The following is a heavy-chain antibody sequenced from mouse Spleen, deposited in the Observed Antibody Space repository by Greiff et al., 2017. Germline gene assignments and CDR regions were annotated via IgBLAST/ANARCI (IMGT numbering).Heavy chain of an antibody. V-gene: IGHV3-6*01. J-gene: IGHJ3*01. D-gene: IGHD2-3*01. CDR2: ISYDGSN. CDR1: GYSITSGYY. CDR3: ARDQKDGYYGTGWFAY. Sequence: EVKLMESGPGLVKPSQSLSLTCSVTGYSITSGYYWNWIRQFPGNKLEWMGYISYDGSNNYNPSLKNRISITRDTSKNQFFLKLNSVTTEDTATYYCARDQKDGYYGTGWFAYWGQGTLVTVSA.